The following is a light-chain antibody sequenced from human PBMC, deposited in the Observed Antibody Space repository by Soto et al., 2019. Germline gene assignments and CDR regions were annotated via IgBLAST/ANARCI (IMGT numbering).Light chain of an antibody. CDR1: QDIRND. CDR2: AIS. V-gene: IGKV1-6*01. J-gene: IGKJ2*01. CDR3: LQDYSSPYT. Sequence: AIPMTQSPSSLSASVGDRVTITCRASQDIRNDLGWYQQKPGEAPKLLIYAISNLQSGVPSRFSGSGSGTDFTLTISSLQPEDFATYYCLQDYSSPYTFGQGTKLEI.